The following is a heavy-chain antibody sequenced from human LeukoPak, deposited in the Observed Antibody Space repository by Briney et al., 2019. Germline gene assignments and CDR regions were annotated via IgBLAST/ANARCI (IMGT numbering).Heavy chain of an antibody. D-gene: IGHD1-26*01. Sequence: GGSLRLSCAASGFTFSSYAMGWVRQAPGKGLEWVSAISGSGGSTNYADSVKGRFTISRDNSKHTLYLQMNSLRAEDTAVYYCAKDIPIAGIVGATSAMFDYWGQGTLVTVSS. CDR3: AKDIPIAGIVGATSAMFDY. CDR2: ISGSGGST. CDR1: GFTFSSYA. J-gene: IGHJ4*02. V-gene: IGHV3-23*01.